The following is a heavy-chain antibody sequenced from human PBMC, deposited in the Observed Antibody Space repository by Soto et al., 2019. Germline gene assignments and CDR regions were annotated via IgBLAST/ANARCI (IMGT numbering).Heavy chain of an antibody. J-gene: IGHJ4*02. CDR2: IYYSGST. Sequence: SETLSLTCTVSGGSISSSSYYWGWIRQPPGKGLEWIGSIYYSGSTYYNPSLKSRVTISVDTSKNQFSLKLSSVTAADTAVYYCARSPDYGDYVPRPTHFDYWGQGTLVTVSS. D-gene: IGHD4-17*01. V-gene: IGHV4-39*01. CDR3: ARSPDYGDYVPRPTHFDY. CDR1: GGSISSSSYY.